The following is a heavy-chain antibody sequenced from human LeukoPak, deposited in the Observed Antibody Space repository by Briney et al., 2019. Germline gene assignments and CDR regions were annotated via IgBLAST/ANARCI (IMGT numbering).Heavy chain of an antibody. CDR3: ARDRYYYDSSAYYSAFDI. V-gene: IGHV4-4*07. CDR1: GGSISNYY. Sequence: SETLSLTCTVSGGSISNYYWSWIRQPAGKGLEWIGRIYTSGGTNYNPSLKSRVTMSVDTSKNQFSLKLSSVTAADTAVYYCARDRYYYDSSAYYSAFDIWGQGTMVTVSS. CDR2: IYTSGGT. D-gene: IGHD3-22*01. J-gene: IGHJ3*02.